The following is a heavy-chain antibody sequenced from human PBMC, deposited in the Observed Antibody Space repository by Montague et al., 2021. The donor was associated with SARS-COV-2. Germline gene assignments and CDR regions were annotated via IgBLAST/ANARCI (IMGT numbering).Heavy chain of an antibody. J-gene: IGHJ4*02. CDR2: ISGSGGTT. D-gene: IGHD3-22*01. Sequence: SLRLSCAASGFTISSYAMNWVRQAPGKGLGWVSAISGSGGTTYYADSVKGRFTISRDNSKNTLYLQMTSLRAEDTAVYYCAKDLYYYDSTDYYYGFDYWGQGTLVTVSS. CDR3: AKDLYYYDSTDYYYGFDY. CDR1: GFTISSYA. V-gene: IGHV3-23*01.